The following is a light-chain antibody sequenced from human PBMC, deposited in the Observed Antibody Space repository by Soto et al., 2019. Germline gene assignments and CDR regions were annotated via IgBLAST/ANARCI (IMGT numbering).Light chain of an antibody. Sequence: DIQLTQSPSTLSASVGDRVTITCQASQSLTSWLAWYQQKPGKAPKLLIYAASTLESGVPSRFSGSESGTQFSLTINSLQPDDFATYDCQQYKKYPWTFGQGTQVDI. V-gene: IGKV1-5*03. CDR2: AAS. CDR1: QSLTSW. CDR3: QQYKKYPWT. J-gene: IGKJ1*01.